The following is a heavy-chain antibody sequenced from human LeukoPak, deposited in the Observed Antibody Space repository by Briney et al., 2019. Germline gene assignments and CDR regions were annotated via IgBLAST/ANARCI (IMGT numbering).Heavy chain of an antibody. D-gene: IGHD3-22*01. J-gene: IGHJ4*02. V-gene: IGHV3-23*01. CDR2: ISGSGGST. CDR3: AKDLVEYDSSGYYSY. Sequence: GGSLRLSCAASGFRFSDYWMSWVRQAPGKGLEWVSAISGSGGSTYYADSVKGRFTISRDNSKNTLYLQMNSLRAEDTAVYYCAKDLVEYDSSGYYSYWGQGTLVTVSS. CDR1: GFRFSDYW.